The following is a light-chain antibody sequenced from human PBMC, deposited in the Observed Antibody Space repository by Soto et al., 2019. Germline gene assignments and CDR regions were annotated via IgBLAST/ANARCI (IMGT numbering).Light chain of an antibody. Sequence: EIVMTQSPATLSVSPGERATLSCRASQSVSSNLAWYQQNPGQAPRLLIYGASTRATGIPARFRGSGSGTEFTLPISSLQPEDFAVYYCQQYNNWPLEFTFGQGTKLEIK. CDR3: QQYNNWPLEFT. CDR1: QSVSSN. V-gene: IGKV3-15*01. J-gene: IGKJ2*01. CDR2: GAS.